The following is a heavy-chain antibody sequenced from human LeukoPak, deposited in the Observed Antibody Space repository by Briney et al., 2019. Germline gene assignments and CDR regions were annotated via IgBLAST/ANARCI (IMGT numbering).Heavy chain of an antibody. CDR1: GGSISSSSYY. J-gene: IGHJ4*02. CDR3: ARVQWLVPDY. V-gene: IGHV4-39*07. D-gene: IGHD6-19*01. CDR2: IYYSGST. Sequence: SETLSLTCTVSGGSISSSSYYWGWIRQPPGKGLEWIGSIYYSGSTYYNPSLKSRVTISVDTSKNQFSLKLSSVTAADTAVYYCARVQWLVPDYWGQGTLVTVSS.